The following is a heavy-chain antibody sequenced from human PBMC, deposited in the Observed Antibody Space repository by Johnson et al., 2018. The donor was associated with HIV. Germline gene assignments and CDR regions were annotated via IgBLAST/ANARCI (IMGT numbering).Heavy chain of an antibody. J-gene: IGHJ3*02. V-gene: IGHV3-30*04. Sequence: QVQLVESGGGLVQPRRSLRLSCAASGFTFDDYAMHWGRQAPGKGLEWVAVISYDGSNKYYADSVKGRFTISKDNSKNTLYQQMNSLRAEDTAVYYCARVGGLYYYDSSGYRDDAFDIWGQVTMVTVSS. CDR3: ARVGGLYYYDSSGYRDDAFDI. D-gene: IGHD3-22*01. CDR1: GFTFDDYA. CDR2: ISYDGSNK.